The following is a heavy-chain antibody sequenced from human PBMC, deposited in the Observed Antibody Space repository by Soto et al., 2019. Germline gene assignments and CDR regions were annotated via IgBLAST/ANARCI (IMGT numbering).Heavy chain of an antibody. Sequence: QVQLVESGGGVVQPGRSLRLSCAASGFTFSSYGMHWVRQAPGKGLEWVAVISYDGSNKYYADSVKGRFTISRDNSKNTLYLQMNSLRAEDTAVYYCAKVAYSSSIYYYGMDVWGQGTTVTVSS. D-gene: IGHD6-6*01. V-gene: IGHV3-30*18. CDR1: GFTFSSYG. J-gene: IGHJ6*02. CDR3: AKVAYSSSIYYYGMDV. CDR2: ISYDGSNK.